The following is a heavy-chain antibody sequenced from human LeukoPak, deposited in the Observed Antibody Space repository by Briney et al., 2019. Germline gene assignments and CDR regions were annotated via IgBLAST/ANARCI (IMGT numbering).Heavy chain of an antibody. CDR3: AKELGRPRHIVTFDY. J-gene: IGHJ4*02. Sequence: GRSLRLSCAASGFTFSSYGMHWVRQAPGKGLEWVAVISYDGSNKYYADSVKGRFTISRDNSKNTLYLQMNSLRAEDTAVYYCAKELGRPRHIVTFDYWGQGTLVTVSS. D-gene: IGHD1-26*01. CDR2: ISYDGSNK. CDR1: GFTFSSYG. V-gene: IGHV3-30*18.